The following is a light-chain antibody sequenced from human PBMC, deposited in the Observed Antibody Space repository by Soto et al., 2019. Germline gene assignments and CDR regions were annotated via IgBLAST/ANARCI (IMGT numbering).Light chain of an antibody. CDR1: QSVSSSF. V-gene: IGKV3-20*01. J-gene: IGKJ3*01. CDR3: HYYDDSPPFP. Sequence: EIVLTQSPGTLSLSPGERATFSCRASQSVSSSFLAWYQHKPGQAPRLLIYGASSRATGIPDRFSGSGSGTDFTLTISRLEPEDFAVYYCHYYDDSPPFPFGHGTKLDIK. CDR2: GAS.